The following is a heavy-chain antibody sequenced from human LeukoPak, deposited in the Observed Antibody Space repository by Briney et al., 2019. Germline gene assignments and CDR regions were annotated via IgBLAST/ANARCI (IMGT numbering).Heavy chain of an antibody. V-gene: IGHV1-69*06. CDR2: IIPIFGTA. Sequence: ASVKVSCKASGGTFSSYAISWVRQAPGQGLEWMGGIIPIFGTANYAQKFQGRVTITADKSTSTAYMELSSLRSEDTAVYYCARGRRRDGYNFPHYWGQGTLVTVSS. J-gene: IGHJ4*02. D-gene: IGHD5-24*01. CDR3: ARGRRRDGYNFPHY. CDR1: GGTFSSYA.